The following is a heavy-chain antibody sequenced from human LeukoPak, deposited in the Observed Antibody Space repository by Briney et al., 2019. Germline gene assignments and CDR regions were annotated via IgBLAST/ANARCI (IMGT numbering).Heavy chain of an antibody. V-gene: IGHV3-30*18. CDR1: GFTFSSYG. J-gene: IGHJ4*02. CDR3: AKDSEWELRPLTDEYYFDY. CDR2: ISYDGSNK. Sequence: PGGSLRLSCAASGFTFSSYGMHWVRQAPGKGLEWVAVISYDGSNKYYADSVKGRFTISRDNSKNTLYLQMKSLRAEDTAVYYCAKDSEWELRPLTDEYYFDYWGQGTLVTVSS. D-gene: IGHD1-26*01.